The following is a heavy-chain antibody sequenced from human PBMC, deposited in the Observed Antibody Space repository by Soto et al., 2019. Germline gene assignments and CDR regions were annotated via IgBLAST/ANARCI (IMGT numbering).Heavy chain of an antibody. D-gene: IGHD3-22*01. V-gene: IGHV5-10-1*01. Sequence: GESLKISCKCSGYSFTSYWISWVRQMPGKGLEWMGRIDPSDSYTNYSPSFQGHVTISADKSISTAYLQWSSLKASDTAMYYCARHGVGYYYDSSGKDWGQGTLVTVPS. CDR3: ARHGVGYYYDSSGKD. CDR2: IDPSDSYT. CDR1: GYSFTSYW. J-gene: IGHJ4*02.